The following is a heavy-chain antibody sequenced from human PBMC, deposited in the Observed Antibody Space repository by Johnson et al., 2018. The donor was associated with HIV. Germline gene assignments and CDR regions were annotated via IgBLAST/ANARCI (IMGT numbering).Heavy chain of an antibody. Sequence: VQVVESGGGLVQPGGSLRLSCAASGLSVSSNFMSWVRQAPGKGLEWVSGISGSGGSTYYADSVKGRFTISRDNSKNTLYLQMNSLRAEDTAVYYCAKGGIYYYDRSENAFDIWGQGTMVTVSS. CDR1: GLSVSSNF. CDR3: AKGGIYYYDRSENAFDI. D-gene: IGHD3-22*01. V-gene: IGHV3-23*04. CDR2: ISGSGGST. J-gene: IGHJ3*02.